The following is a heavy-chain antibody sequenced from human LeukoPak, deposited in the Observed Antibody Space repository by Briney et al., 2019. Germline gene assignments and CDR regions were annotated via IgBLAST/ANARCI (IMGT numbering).Heavy chain of an antibody. D-gene: IGHD6-13*01. CDR1: GFTFSTYG. V-gene: IGHV3-33*01. Sequence: GGSLRLSCAASGFTFSTYGMHWVRQAPGKGLEWVAVIWYDGDNKYYADSVKGRFTISRDDSKNTLYLQMNSLRAEDTAVYYCARDLYSISFDYWGQETLVTVSS. CDR2: IWYDGDNK. J-gene: IGHJ4*02. CDR3: ARDLYSISFDY.